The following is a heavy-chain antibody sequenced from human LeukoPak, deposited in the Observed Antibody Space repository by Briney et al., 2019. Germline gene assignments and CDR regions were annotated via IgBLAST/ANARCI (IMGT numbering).Heavy chain of an antibody. CDR3: ARSTRRDSEIALAEYFQH. V-gene: IGHV3-11*01. J-gene: IGHJ1*01. Sequence: GSLRLSCAASGFTFSDYYMSWIRQAPGKGLEWVSYISSSGDTIYYADSVKGRFTISRDNAKNSLYLQMNSLRAEDTAVYYCARSTRRDSEIALAEYFQHWGQGTLVTVSS. CDR2: ISSSGDTI. CDR1: GFTFSDYY. D-gene: IGHD1-26*01.